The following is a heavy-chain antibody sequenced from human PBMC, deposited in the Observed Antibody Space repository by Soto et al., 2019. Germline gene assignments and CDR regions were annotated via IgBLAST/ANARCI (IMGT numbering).Heavy chain of an antibody. CDR2: IWYDGSNK. J-gene: IGHJ4*02. CDR1: GFTFSNYW. D-gene: IGHD3-16*01. V-gene: IGHV3-33*08. CDR3: ARDLGIVSLSTPFDY. Sequence: PGGSLRLSCAASGFTFSNYWMHWVRQAPGKGLEWVAVIWYDGSNKYYADSVKGRFTISRDNSKNTLYLQMNSLRAEDTAVYYCARDLGIVSLSTPFDYWGQGTLVTVSS.